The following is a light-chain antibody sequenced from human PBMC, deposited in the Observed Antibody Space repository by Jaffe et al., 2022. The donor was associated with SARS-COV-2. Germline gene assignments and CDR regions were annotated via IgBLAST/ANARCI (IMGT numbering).Light chain of an antibody. V-gene: IGLV3-21*02. CDR3: QVWDTSTDHVV. CDR2: DES. J-gene: IGLJ2*01. CDR1: NIGSKS. Sequence: SYVLTQPPSLSVAPGQTARITCGGDNIGSKSVNWYQQKPGQAPLLVVYDESDRPSGIPERFSGSNSGNTATLTVSRVEAGDEADYYCQVWDTSTDHVVFGGGTMLTVL.